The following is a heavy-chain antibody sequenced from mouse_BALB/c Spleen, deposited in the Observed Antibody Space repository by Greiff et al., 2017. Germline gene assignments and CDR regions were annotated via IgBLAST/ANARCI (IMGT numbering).Heavy chain of an antibody. J-gene: IGHJ2*01. CDR3: ARPITTVVADY. CDR2: ILPGSGST. Sequence: QVQLKQSGAELMKPGASVKLSCKATGYTFSSYWIEWVKQRPGHGLEWIGEILPGSGSTNYNEKFKGKATFTADTSSNTAYMQLSSLTSEDSAVYYCARPITTVVADYWGQGTTLTVSS. CDR1: GYTFSSYW. D-gene: IGHD1-1*01. V-gene: IGHV1-9*01.